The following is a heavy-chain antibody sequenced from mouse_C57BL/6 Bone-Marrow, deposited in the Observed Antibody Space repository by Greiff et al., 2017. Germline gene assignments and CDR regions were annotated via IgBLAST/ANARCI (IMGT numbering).Heavy chain of an antibody. CDR1: EYEFPSHD. D-gene: IGHD2-4*01. J-gene: IGHJ4*01. CDR3: AGQMGLRRRGYAMDY. Sequence: DVHLVESGGGLVQPGESLKLSCESNEYEFPSHDMSWVRKTPEKRLELVAAINSDGGSTYYPDTMERRFIITRDNTKKTLYLQMSSLRSEDTALYYCAGQMGLRRRGYAMDYWGQGTSVTVSS. V-gene: IGHV5-2*01. CDR2: INSDGGST.